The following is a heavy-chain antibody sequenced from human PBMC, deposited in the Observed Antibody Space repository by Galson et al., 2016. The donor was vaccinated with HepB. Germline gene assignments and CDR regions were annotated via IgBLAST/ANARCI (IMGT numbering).Heavy chain of an antibody. V-gene: IGHV1-46*01. CDR1: GHTFTTYY. CDR3: ARRSVVTRAFDY. Sequence: SVKVSCKASGHTFTTYYIHWVRQAPGQGLEYMGLIYPSDDSTAYAPKFQGRVTMTSDTSTTTAFMELNSLRSDGTAVYYCARRSVVTRAFDYWGQGTLVTVSS. D-gene: IGHD1-1*01. J-gene: IGHJ4*02. CDR2: IYPSDDST.